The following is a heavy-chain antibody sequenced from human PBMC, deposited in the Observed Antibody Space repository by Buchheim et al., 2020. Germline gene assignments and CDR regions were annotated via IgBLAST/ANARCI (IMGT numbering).Heavy chain of an antibody. CDR2: INPSGEST. CDR1: GYTFINFY. J-gene: IGHJ4*02. CDR3: ARDGHNWNFDY. Sequence: QVQLAQSGAVVKKPGPSVKVSCKASGYTFINFYMHWVRQAPGKGLEWMGRINPSGESTNYEQSVQGRVTMTRDPSTSPAYMELSSLRSEDTAVYYCARDGHNWNFDYWGQGTL. V-gene: IGHV1-46*04. D-gene: IGHD1-1*01.